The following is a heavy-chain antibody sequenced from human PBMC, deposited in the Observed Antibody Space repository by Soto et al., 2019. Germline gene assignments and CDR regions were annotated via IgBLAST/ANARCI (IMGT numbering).Heavy chain of an antibody. D-gene: IGHD2-2*01. Sequence: ASVKVSCKASGNTFTSYAMHWVRQAPGQRLEWMGWINAGNGNTKYSQKFQGRVTITRDTSASTAYMELSSLRSEDTAVYYCARDQMPGVGAFDIWGQGTMVTVSS. V-gene: IGHV1-3*01. J-gene: IGHJ3*02. CDR3: ARDQMPGVGAFDI. CDR2: INAGNGNT. CDR1: GNTFTSYA.